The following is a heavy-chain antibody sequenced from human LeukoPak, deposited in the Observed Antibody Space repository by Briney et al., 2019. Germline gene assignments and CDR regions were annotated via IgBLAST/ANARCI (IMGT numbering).Heavy chain of an antibody. CDR3: ARGLRYFDYVPY. J-gene: IGHJ4*02. CDR1: GYTFTSYD. Sequence: ASVKVSCKASGYTFTSYDINWVRQATGQGLDWMGWINPNSGKTGYAQKLQGRVTMTRNTSISTAYMWLNSLRSEDTAVYFCARGLRYFDYVPYWGQGTLVTVSS. D-gene: IGHD3-16*01. CDR2: INPNSGKT. V-gene: IGHV1-8*01.